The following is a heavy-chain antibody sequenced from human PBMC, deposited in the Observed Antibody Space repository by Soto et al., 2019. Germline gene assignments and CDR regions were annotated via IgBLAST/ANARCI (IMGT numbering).Heavy chain of an antibody. CDR2: INHSGST. J-gene: IGHJ4*02. D-gene: IGHD2-2*01. CDR1: GGSFSGYY. CDR3: ASSSTSCYVDY. Sequence: ETLSLTCAVYGGSFSGYYWSWIRQPPGKGLEWIGEINHSGSTNYNPSLKSRVTISVDTSKNQFSLKLSSVTAADTAVYYCASSSTSCYVDYWGQGTLVTVSS. V-gene: IGHV4-34*01.